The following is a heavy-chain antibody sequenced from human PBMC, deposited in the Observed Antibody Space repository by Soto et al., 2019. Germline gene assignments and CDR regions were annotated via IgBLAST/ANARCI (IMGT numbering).Heavy chain of an antibody. J-gene: IGHJ4*02. CDR2: ISWNSGSI. D-gene: IGHD5-12*01. Sequence: GGSLRLSCAASGFTFDDYAMHWVRQAPGKGLEWVPGISWNSGSIGYADSVKGRFTISRDNAKNSLYLQMNSLRAEDTALYYCAKGPRWLQLYYFDYWGQGTLVTVSS. CDR1: GFTFDDYA. V-gene: IGHV3-9*01. CDR3: AKGPRWLQLYYFDY.